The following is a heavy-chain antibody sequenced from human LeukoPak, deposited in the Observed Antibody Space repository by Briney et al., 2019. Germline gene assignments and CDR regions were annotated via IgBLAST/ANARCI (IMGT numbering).Heavy chain of an antibody. CDR3: ARDVDRRDDP. Sequence: PGGSLRLSRAASGFIFSDFWMTWVRQAPGKGLEWVANMNRDGSEKHYVDSVKGRFTISRDNAKNLLFLQMNNLRVEDTAVYYCARDVDRRDDPWGQGILVTVSS. V-gene: IGHV3-7*01. CDR1: GFIFSDFW. CDR2: MNRDGSEK. J-gene: IGHJ5*02.